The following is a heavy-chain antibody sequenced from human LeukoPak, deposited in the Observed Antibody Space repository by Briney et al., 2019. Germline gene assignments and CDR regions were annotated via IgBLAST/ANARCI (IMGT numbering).Heavy chain of an antibody. CDR3: AREGGSYYFDY. CDR2: IYSGGST. CDR1: GFTVSSNY. J-gene: IGHJ4*02. Sequence: PGGSLRLSCAASGFTVSSNYMSWVRQAPGKGLERVSVIYSGGSTYYADSVKGGFTISRDNSKNTLYLHMNSLRAEDTAVYYCAREGGSYYFDYWGQGTLVTVSS. D-gene: IGHD1-26*01. V-gene: IGHV3-53*01.